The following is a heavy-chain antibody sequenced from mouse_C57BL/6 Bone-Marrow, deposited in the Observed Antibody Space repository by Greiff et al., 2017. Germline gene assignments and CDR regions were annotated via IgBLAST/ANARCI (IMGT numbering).Heavy chain of an antibody. V-gene: IGHV7-3*01. CDR3: AIYRRYAMDY. J-gene: IGHJ4*01. Sequence: EVKLVESGGGLVQPGGSLSLSCAASGFTFTDYYMSWVRQPPGKALEWLGFIRNKANGYTTEYSASVKGRFTISRDNSQSILYLQMNALRAEDSATYYCAIYRRYAMDYWGQGTSVTVSS. CDR2: IRNKANGYTT. CDR1: GFTFTDYY.